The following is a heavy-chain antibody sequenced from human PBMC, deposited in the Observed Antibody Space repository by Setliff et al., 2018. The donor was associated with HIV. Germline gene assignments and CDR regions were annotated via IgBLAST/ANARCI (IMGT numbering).Heavy chain of an antibody. Sequence: PGGSLRLSCAASGFTFSSYEMNWVRQAPGKGLEWVSYISTSGNTIYYADSVKGRFTISRDNAKNSLYLQMNSLRAEDTAFYYCARSYYYGMDVWGQGTTVTVS. V-gene: IGHV3-48*03. CDR2: ISTSGNTI. CDR3: ARSYYYGMDV. J-gene: IGHJ6*02. CDR1: GFTFSSYE.